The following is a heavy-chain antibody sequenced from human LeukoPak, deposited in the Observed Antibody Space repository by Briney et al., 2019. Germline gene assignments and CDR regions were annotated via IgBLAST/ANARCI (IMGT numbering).Heavy chain of an antibody. Sequence: ASVKVSCKASGYTFTSYDINWVRQATGQGLEWMGWMNPNSGNTGYAQKFQGRVTMTRDTSISTAYMELSSLRSEDTAVYYCARDDITMIVAFDYWGQGTLVTVSS. CDR1: GYTFTSYD. CDR3: ARDDITMIVAFDY. CDR2: MNPNSGNT. V-gene: IGHV1-8*01. J-gene: IGHJ4*02. D-gene: IGHD3-22*01.